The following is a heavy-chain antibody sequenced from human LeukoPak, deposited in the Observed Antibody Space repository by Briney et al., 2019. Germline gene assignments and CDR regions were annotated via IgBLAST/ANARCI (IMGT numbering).Heavy chain of an antibody. V-gene: IGHV3-33*01. D-gene: IGHD5-24*01. J-gene: IGHJ4*02. CDR3: ARGTGYNPYFDY. CDR2: IWFDGSKK. CDR1: GFTFSSYG. Sequence: QTGGSLRLSCAASGFTFSSYGMHWVRQAPGKGLEWVALIWFDGSKKYYADSVKGRFTISRDNSKNTLYLEMNSLRAEDTAVYYCARGTGYNPYFDYWGQGTLVTVSS.